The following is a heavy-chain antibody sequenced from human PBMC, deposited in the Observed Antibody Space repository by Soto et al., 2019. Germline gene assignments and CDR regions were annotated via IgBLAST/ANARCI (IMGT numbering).Heavy chain of an antibody. D-gene: IGHD5-18*01. CDR1: GFTLSSYG. CDR3: ARDLSRGYSYGSDY. V-gene: IGHV3-33*01. CDR2: IWYDGSNK. Sequence: QVQLVESGGGVVQPGRSLRLSCAASGFTLSSYGMHWVRQAPGKGLGWVAVIWYDGSNKYYADSVKGRFTISRDNSKNTLYLQMNSLRAEDTAVYYCARDLSRGYSYGSDYWGQGTLVTVSS. J-gene: IGHJ4*02.